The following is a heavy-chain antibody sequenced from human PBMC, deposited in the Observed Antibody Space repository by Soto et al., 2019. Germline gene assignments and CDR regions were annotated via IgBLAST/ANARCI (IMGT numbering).Heavy chain of an antibody. J-gene: IGHJ4*02. CDR1: GYTFTGDY. CDR2: INPKSGYT. D-gene: IGHD1-26*01. V-gene: IGHV1-2*02. Sequence: QVQLVQSGAEVKKPGASVSVSCKASGYTFTGDYLHWVRQAPGQGIEWMAWINPKSGYTKSAQKLQARVTLTRDTSISAAYMELRSLRSEDTAVYFCARYTGSNSRFDSWGQGTLVTVSS. CDR3: ARYTGSNSRFDS.